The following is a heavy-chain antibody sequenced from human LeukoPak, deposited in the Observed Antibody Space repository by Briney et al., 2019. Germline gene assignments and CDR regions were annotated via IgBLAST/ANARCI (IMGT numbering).Heavy chain of an antibody. CDR2: INHSGST. V-gene: IGHV4-34*01. D-gene: IGHD3-3*01. CDR1: GESFSGYY. CDR3: ARGTPFWSGYYLHY. J-gene: IGHJ4*02. Sequence: SETLSLTCAVYGESFSGYYWSWIRQPPGKGLEWIGEINHSGSTNYNPSLKSRVTISVDTSKNQFSLKLSSVTAADTAVYYCARGTPFWSGYYLHYWGQGTLVTVSS.